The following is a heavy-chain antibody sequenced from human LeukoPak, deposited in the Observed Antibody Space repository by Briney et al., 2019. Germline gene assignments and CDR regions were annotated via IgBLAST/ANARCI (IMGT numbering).Heavy chain of an antibody. CDR1: GFGFSGYG. CDR3: AKDLEGSGSSYYYYYYGMDV. D-gene: IGHD3-10*01. J-gene: IGHJ6*02. CDR2: IRYDASNK. V-gene: IGHV3-30*02. Sequence: GGSLRLSCEASGFGFSGYGMHWVRQAPGKGLEWVAFIRYDASNKYYVDSVTGRFTISRDNFKNTLYLQMNSLRPEDTAVYYCAKDLEGSGSSYYYYYYGMDVWGQGTTVTVSS.